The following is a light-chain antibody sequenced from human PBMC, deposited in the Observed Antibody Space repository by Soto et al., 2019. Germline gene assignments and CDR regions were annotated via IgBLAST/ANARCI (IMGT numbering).Light chain of an antibody. CDR1: QSISSY. CDR2: AAS. J-gene: IGKJ1*01. CDR3: QQIYITART. Sequence: DIQMTQSTSSLSASVGDRVTITCRASQSISSYLNWYQQKPGKAPKLLIYAASSLQSGVPSRFSGSGSGTDFTLTISSLQPEDFATYYWQQIYITARTFGQGTKVDIK. V-gene: IGKV1-39*01.